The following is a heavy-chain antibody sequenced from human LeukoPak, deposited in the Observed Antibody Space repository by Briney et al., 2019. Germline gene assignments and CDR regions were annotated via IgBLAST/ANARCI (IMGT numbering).Heavy chain of an antibody. CDR2: INPSSNTT. J-gene: IGHJ4*02. CDR3: ARMGYSSDSYFDY. D-gene: IGHD6-19*01. CDR1: GYTFTSHN. Sequence: ASVKVSCKASGYTFTSHNMHWGRQAPGQGLEGRGGINPSSNTTSYAQRFQGRVTMTRDTSTSTVYMELSTLRSEDTAVHYCARMGYSSDSYFDYWGQGTLVAVSS. V-gene: IGHV1-46*01.